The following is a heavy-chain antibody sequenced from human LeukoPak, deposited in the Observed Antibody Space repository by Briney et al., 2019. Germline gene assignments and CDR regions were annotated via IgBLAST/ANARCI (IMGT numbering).Heavy chain of an antibody. CDR2: IKKDGSEK. D-gene: IGHD6-19*01. J-gene: IGHJ4*02. CDR1: GFTFSNNW. Sequence: PGGSLRLSCAASGFTFSNNWMSWVRQAPGKGLECVANIKKDGSEKYYINSVKGRFTISRDNAKNSLYLQMNSLRAEDTAVYYCARDLHLAVAGALDYWGQGTLVTVSS. CDR3: ARDLHLAVAGALDY. V-gene: IGHV3-7*01.